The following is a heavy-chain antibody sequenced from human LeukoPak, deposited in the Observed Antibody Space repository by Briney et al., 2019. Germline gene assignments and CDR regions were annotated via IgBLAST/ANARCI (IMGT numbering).Heavy chain of an antibody. CDR1: GGSISSYD. CDR2: MYYSGSS. J-gene: IGHJ4*02. Sequence: SETLSLTCTVSGGSISSYDWSWIRQPPGKGLEWIGYMYYSGSSNYNTSVKSRFTISVDMSKNQFSLRLSSVTAADTAVYYCARGRHDGSGRGPYFDYWGQGTLVTVSS. D-gene: IGHD3-10*01. V-gene: IGHV4-59*01. CDR3: ARGRHDGSGRGPYFDY.